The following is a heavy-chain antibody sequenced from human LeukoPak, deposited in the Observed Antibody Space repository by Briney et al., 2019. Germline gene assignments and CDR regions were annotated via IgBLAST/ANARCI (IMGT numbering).Heavy chain of an antibody. D-gene: IGHD2-15*01. V-gene: IGHV3-23*01. CDR2: ISGSGGST. CDR3: ARDHPEVVDAQSGIDP. Sequence: PGGSLRLSCTASGFIFTSYAMSWVRQAPGEGLEWVSTISGSGGSTYHADPVKGRFTISRDNSKNTLYLQMSSLRAEDTAVYYCARDHPEVVDAQSGIDPWGQGTLVTVSS. J-gene: IGHJ5*02. CDR1: GFIFTSYA.